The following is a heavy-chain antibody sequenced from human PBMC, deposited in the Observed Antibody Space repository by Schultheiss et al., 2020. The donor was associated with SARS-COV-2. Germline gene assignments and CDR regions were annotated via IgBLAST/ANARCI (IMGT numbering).Heavy chain of an antibody. D-gene: IGHD3-10*01. CDR2: INHSGST. Sequence: SETLSLTCAVYGGSFSGYYWSWIRQPPGKGLEWIGEINHSGSTNYNPSLKSRVTISVDTSKNQFSLKLSSVTAADTAVYYCARHWGAMVRGVLQDWFDPWGQGTLVTASS. V-gene: IGHV4-34*01. CDR1: GGSFSGYY. J-gene: IGHJ5*02. CDR3: ARHWGAMVRGVLQDWFDP.